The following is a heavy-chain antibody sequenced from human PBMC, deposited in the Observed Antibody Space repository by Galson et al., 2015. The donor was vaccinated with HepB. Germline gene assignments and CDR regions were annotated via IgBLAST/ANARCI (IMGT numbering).Heavy chain of an antibody. J-gene: IGHJ6*03. CDR1: GFTFSSYG. D-gene: IGHD6-19*01. CDR2: IWYDGSNK. Sequence: SLRLSCAASGFTFSSYGMHWVRQAPGKGLEWVAVIWYDGSNKYYADSVKGRFTISRDNSKNTLYLQMNSLRAEDTAVYYCARDQGAGRYYDYYYMDVWGKGTTVTVSS. CDR3: ARDQGAGRYYDYYYMDV. V-gene: IGHV3-33*01.